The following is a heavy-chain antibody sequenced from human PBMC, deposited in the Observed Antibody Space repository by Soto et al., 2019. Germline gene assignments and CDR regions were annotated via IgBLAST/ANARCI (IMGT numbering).Heavy chain of an antibody. J-gene: IGHJ4*02. CDR2: IYWDNDK. D-gene: IGHD3-10*01. CDR3: ARSLWFGELH. Sequence: QITLKESGPTLVKPTQTLTLTCSFSGFSLSSTGVGVGWIRQSPGKALEWLAIIYWDNDKRYSPSLKSRVTITKDTSKNQMFLTVTNMDPVDTGTYYCARSLWFGELHWGQGALVTVSS. V-gene: IGHV2-5*02. CDR1: GFSLSSTGVG.